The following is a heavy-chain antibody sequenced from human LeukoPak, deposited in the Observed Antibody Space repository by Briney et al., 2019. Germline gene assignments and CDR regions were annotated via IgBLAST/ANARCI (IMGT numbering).Heavy chain of an antibody. CDR3: ARGFYGGSSYYYYYMDV. J-gene: IGHJ6*03. Sequence: PGGSLRLSCAASGFTFSSYDMHWVRQATGKGLEWVSAIGTAGDTYYPGSVKGRFTISRENAKNSLYLQMNSLRAGDTAVYYCARGFYGGSSYYYYYMDVRGKGTTVTVSS. V-gene: IGHV3-13*01. D-gene: IGHD4-23*01. CDR2: IGTAGDT. CDR1: GFTFSSYD.